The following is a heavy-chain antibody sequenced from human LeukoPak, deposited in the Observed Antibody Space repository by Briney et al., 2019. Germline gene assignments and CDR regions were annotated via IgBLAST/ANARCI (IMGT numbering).Heavy chain of an antibody. CDR1: GFTFSSNW. CDR3: ARGVVPAAI. CDR2: IKQDGSEK. V-gene: IGHV3-7*01. J-gene: IGHJ4*02. Sequence: GGSLRLSCAASGFTFSSNWMSWVRQAPGKGLEWVANIKQDGSEKYYVDSVKGRFTISRDNAKNSLYLQMNSLRAEDTAVYYCARGVVPAAIWGQGTLVTVSS. D-gene: IGHD2-2*01.